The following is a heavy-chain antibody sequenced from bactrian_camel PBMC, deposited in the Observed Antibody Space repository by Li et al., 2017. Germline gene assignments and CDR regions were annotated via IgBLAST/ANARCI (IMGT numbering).Heavy chain of an antibody. V-gene: IGHV3S1*01. J-gene: IGHJ4*01. CDR1: GYVYNSWSGSC. CDR2: IFSAGGIT. CDR3: AAGPIGSRYAARYVY. Sequence: HVQLVESGGGSVQPGGQLKLSCVSSGYVYNSWSGSCMAWFRQLPGKEREAVASIFSAGGITNYADAVKGRFTISQDNAKNTVYLQMNSLRPEDTAMYYCAAGPIGSRYAARYVYWGQGTQVTVS. D-gene: IGHD1*01.